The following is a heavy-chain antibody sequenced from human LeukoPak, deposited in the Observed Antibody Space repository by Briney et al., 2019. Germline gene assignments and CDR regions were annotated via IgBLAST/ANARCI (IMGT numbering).Heavy chain of an antibody. D-gene: IGHD1-26*01. CDR3: ARDYSGSYKTKEGTFDY. CDR2: IKQDGSEK. J-gene: IGHJ4*02. CDR1: GFTFSSYW. Sequence: GGSLRLSCAASGFTFSSYWMSWVRQAPGKGLEWVANIKQDGSEKYYVNSVKGRFTISRDNAKNSLYLQMNSLRAEDTAVYYCARDYSGSYKTKEGTFDYWGQGTLVTVSS. V-gene: IGHV3-7*01.